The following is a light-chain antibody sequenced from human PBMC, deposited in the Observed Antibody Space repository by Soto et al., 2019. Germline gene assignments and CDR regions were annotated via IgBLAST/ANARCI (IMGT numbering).Light chain of an antibody. V-gene: IGLV2-23*01. CDR2: EGS. Sequence: QSVLTQPASVSGSPGQSITISCTGTSSDVGSYKLVSWYQQHPGKAPKLMIYEGSERPSGVSNRFSGSKSGNTASLTISGLQAEDEADYYCYSYAGSSTYVFGTGTRSPS. CDR3: YSYAGSSTYV. CDR1: SSDVGSYKL. J-gene: IGLJ1*01.